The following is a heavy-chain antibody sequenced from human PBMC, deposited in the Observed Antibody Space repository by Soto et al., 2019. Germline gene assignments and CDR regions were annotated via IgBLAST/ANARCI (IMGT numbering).Heavy chain of an antibody. CDR2: IYPDDSQT. CDR1: GYRFFDYW. D-gene: IGHD3-16*01. V-gene: IGHV5-51*03. J-gene: IGHJ5*02. CDR3: AGFGGPPLSHNWFAA. Sequence: DVQLVQSGAEVKKPGESLKISCQGYGYRFFDYWIGWVRQTPGKGLEWMGIIYPDDSQTIYSPSFQDHVTFSAGRSITPAYLQGSSLKASDSGLYYGAGFGGPPLSHNWFAAGGQGTLVTV.